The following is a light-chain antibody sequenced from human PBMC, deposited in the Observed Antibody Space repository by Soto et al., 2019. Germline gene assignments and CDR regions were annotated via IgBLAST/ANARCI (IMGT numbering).Light chain of an antibody. Sequence: QFALTQPASVSGSPGQSITISCTGTSSDVGSYNLVSWYQQHPGKAPKLMIYEGSKRPSGVSNRFSGSKSGNTASLTISGLQAEDEADYYCCSYAGSSTFGVFGGGTKLTVL. CDR1: SSDVGSYNL. V-gene: IGLV2-23*01. CDR3: CSYAGSSTFGV. J-gene: IGLJ2*01. CDR2: EGS.